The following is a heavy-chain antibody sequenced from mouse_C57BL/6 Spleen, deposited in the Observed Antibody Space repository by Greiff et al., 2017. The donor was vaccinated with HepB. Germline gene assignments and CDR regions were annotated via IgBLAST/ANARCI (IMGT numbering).Heavy chain of an antibody. Sequence: QVQLQQSGAELVRPGASVTLSCKASGYTFTDYEMHWVKQTPVHGLEWIGAIDPETGGTAYNQKFKGKAILTADKSSSTAYMELRSLTSEDSAVYYCTRRTFTTVNYYFDYWGQGTTLTVSS. CDR2: IDPETGGT. J-gene: IGHJ2*01. D-gene: IGHD1-1*01. CDR3: TRRTFTTVNYYFDY. CDR1: GYTFTDYE. V-gene: IGHV1-15*01.